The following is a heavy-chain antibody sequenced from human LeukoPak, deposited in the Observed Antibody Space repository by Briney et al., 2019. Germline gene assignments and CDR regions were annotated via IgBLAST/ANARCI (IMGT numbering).Heavy chain of an antibody. CDR3: ARGRRFPV. J-gene: IGHJ6*02. D-gene: IGHD3-3*01. CDR1: GGSFSGYY. V-gene: IGHV4-34*01. Sequence: SSETLSLTCAVYGGSFSGYYWSWIRQPPGKGLEWIGEINHSGSTNYNPSLKSRVTISVDTSKNQFSLKLSSVTAADTAVYYCARGRRFPVWGRGTTVTVSS. CDR2: INHSGST.